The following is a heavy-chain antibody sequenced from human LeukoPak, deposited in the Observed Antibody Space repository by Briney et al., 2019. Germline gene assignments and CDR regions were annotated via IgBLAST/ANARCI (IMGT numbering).Heavy chain of an antibody. CDR3: ASGSYRENFDY. J-gene: IGHJ4*02. Sequence: GGSLRLSCAASGFTFSRFWMSWVRQAPGKGLEWVATMNQDGSERYYVDSVKGRCTISRDNAKNSPYLQMNNLRAEDTAVYYCASGSYRENFDYWGQGTLVTVSS. V-gene: IGHV3-7*01. CDR2: MNQDGSER. CDR1: GFTFSRFW. D-gene: IGHD3-16*02.